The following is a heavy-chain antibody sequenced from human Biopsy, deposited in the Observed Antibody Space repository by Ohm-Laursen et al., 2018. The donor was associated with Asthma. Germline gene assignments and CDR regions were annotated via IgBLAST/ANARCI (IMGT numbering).Heavy chain of an antibody. CDR3: ARAVDYSHYYGIDV. V-gene: IGHV1-18*01. Sequence: SVKVSCKTSGYTFNSAGITWVRQAPGQGLEWMGWISVYNGNTKVAQKLRDRVTIITDTSTSTAYMELRSLRSDDTAVYFCARAVDYSHYYGIDVWGQGTTVTVS. D-gene: IGHD3-10*01. J-gene: IGHJ6*02. CDR2: ISVYNGNT. CDR1: GYTFNSAG.